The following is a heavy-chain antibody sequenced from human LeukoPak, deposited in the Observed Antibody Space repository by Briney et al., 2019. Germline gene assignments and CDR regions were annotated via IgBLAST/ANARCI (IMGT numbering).Heavy chain of an antibody. J-gene: IGHJ4*02. CDR2: IYHSGST. Sequence: PSETLSLTCAVSGYSISSGYYSGWIRQPPGKGLEWIGSIYHSGSTYYNPSLKSRVTISVDTSKNQFSLKLSSVTAADTAVYYCARVGDTAMDIDYWGQGTLVTVSS. D-gene: IGHD5-18*01. V-gene: IGHV4-38-2*01. CDR3: ARVGDTAMDIDY. CDR1: GYSISSGYY.